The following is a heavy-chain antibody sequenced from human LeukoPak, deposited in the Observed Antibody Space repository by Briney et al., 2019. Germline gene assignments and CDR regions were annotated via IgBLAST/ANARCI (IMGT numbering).Heavy chain of an antibody. CDR1: GITLSNYG. Sequence: GGSLRLSCAVSGITLSNYGMSWVRQAPGKGLECVANIKEDGSEEYYVDSVKGRFSISRDNAKNSLYLQMNSLRAEDTAVYYCARGGNRFGGFYFDYWGQGTLVTVSS. D-gene: IGHD3-10*01. CDR2: IKEDGSEE. J-gene: IGHJ4*02. V-gene: IGHV3-7*01. CDR3: ARGGNRFGGFYFDY.